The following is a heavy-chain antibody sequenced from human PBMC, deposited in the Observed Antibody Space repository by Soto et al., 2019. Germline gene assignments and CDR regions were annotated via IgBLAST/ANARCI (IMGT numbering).Heavy chain of an antibody. CDR1: GFTFDDYA. CDR2: ISWNSDST. Sequence: EVHLVESGGGVAQPGRSLRLSCATSGFTFDDYAMHWVRQAPGKGLGWVSGISWNSDSTGYADSVKGRVTISRDNAKKSLFLQMNSLRSEDTSFYFCARTTWGYGEPLDSWGQGTLVTVSS. J-gene: IGHJ4*02. V-gene: IGHV3-9*01. CDR3: ARTTWGYGEPLDS. D-gene: IGHD4-17*01.